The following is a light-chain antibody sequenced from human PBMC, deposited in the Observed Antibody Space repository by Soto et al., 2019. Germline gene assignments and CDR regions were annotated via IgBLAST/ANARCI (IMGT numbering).Light chain of an antibody. Sequence: DIQLTQSPSSLSASLGDRVTITCQASQDIDNFLNWYQHKPGAAPKLLIYDASTLAPGVPSRFSGTESGADFTFTISSLQPEDIATYYCQQYHSLPITFGPGTRREMK. V-gene: IGKV1-33*01. CDR3: QQYHSLPIT. J-gene: IGKJ5*01. CDR2: DAS. CDR1: QDIDNF.